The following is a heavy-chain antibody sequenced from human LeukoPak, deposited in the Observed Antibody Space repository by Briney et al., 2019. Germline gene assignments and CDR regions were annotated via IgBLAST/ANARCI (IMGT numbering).Heavy chain of an antibody. CDR1: GNYW. D-gene: IGHD2/OR15-2a*01. Sequence: QSGGSLRLSCAASGNYWMHWVRQAPGKGLVWVSHINSDGSWTSYADSVKGRFTISKDNAKNTVYLQMNSLRAEDTAVYYCVSFYGTYWGRGTLVTVSS. J-gene: IGHJ4*02. CDR3: VSFYGTY. CDR2: INSDGSWT. V-gene: IGHV3-74*01.